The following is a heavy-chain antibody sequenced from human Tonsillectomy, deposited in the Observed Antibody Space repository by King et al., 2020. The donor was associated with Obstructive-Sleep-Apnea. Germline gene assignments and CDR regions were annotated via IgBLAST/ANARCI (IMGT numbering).Heavy chain of an antibody. Sequence: VQMVESGGGVVQPGKSLRLSCGFTLSTQTLHWVRQAPGKGLERVAVILYDGESEFYAESVKGRFTISRDNSQNTLYLQMRGMRVEDTAVYFCSSARGNCGYCLDVWGPGTTVAVS. CDR2: ILYDGESE. J-gene: IGHJ6*02. CDR1: FTLSTQT. V-gene: IGHV3-30*04. CDR3: SSARGNCGYCLDV. D-gene: IGHD1-1*01.